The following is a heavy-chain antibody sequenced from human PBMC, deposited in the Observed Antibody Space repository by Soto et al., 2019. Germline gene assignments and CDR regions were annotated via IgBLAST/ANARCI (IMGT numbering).Heavy chain of an antibody. CDR3: ARAYYDFWSGYLAFDY. CDR1: GYTFTSYA. D-gene: IGHD3-3*01. V-gene: IGHV1-3*01. CDR2: INAGNGNT. J-gene: IGHJ4*02. Sequence: EASVKVSCKASGYTFTSYAMHWVRQAPGQRLEWMGWINAGNGNTKYSQKFQGRVTITRDTSASTAYMELSSLRSEDTAVYYCARAYYDFWSGYLAFDYWGQGTLVTVSS.